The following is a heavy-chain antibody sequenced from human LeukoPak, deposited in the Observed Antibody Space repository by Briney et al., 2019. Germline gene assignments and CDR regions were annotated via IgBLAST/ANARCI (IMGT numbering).Heavy chain of an antibody. D-gene: IGHD1-26*01. J-gene: IGHJ3*02. V-gene: IGHV3-9*01. Sequence: GRSLRLSCVGTGFSLDDYAMHWVRQVPGKGLEWVSSIYWDSGSQAYADSVKGRFTISRDNAKNSLFLEMNSLRPEDTAFYYCIKDMGFDLLKDAFHIWGQGTLVTVS. CDR1: GFSLDDYA. CDR2: IYWDSGSQ. CDR3: IKDMGFDLLKDAFHI.